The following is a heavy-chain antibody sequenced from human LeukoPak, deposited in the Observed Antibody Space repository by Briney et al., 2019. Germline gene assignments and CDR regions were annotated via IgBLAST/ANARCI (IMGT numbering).Heavy chain of an antibody. V-gene: IGHV3-30*18. J-gene: IGHJ6*04. CDR1: GFTFSSYG. CDR3: AKTGYCSSTNCYQRYGMDV. CDR2: ISYDGSNK. Sequence: GGSLRLSCAASGFTFSSYGMHWVRQAPGKGLEWVAVISYDGSNKYYADSVKGRFTISRDNSKNTLYLQMNSLRAEDTAVYYCAKTGYCSSTNCYQRYGMDVWGKGTTVTVSS. D-gene: IGHD2-2*01.